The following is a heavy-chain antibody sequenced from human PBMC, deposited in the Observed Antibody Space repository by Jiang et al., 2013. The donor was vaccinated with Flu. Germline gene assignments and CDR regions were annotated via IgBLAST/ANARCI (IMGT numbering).Heavy chain of an antibody. V-gene: IGHV3-11*06. J-gene: IGHJ4*02. D-gene: IGHD2-15*01. CDR2: ISSSGSYT. Sequence: ATSGFTSSDYYMNWIRQAPGKGLEWVSYISSSGSYTNYADSVKGRFTISRDNAKNSLYLLMNSLRAEDTAVYYCARRYCSGGSCYPMTFDYWGQGTLVTVSS. CDR3: ARRYCSGGSCYPMTFDY. CDR1: GFTSSDYY.